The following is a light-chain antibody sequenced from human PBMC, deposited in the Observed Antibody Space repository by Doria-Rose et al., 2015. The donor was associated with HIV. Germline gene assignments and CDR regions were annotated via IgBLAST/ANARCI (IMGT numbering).Light chain of an antibody. CDR3: QQYYDTPS. V-gene: IGKV4-1*01. J-gene: IGKJ3*01. CDR2: WAS. Sequence: DIRVTQSPGSLGMSLGERATLNCKSNQSLLYTSTNYLAWYQQKPGQPPKLLIYWASTRQSGVTVRFSGSGSGTDFTLTISSLEAEDVAVYYCQQYYDTPSFGPGTTVDIK. CDR1: QSLLYTSTNY.